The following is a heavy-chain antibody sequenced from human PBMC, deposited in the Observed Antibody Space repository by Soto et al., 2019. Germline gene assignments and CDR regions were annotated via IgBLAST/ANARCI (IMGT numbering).Heavy chain of an antibody. CDR1: GASITSRGSY. V-gene: IGHV4-30-4*01. D-gene: IGHD3-10*01. CDR2: LSYSGNT. J-gene: IGHJ6*02. Sequence: QVQLQESGPGLVKPSQTLSLTCSVSGASITSRGSYWTWIRQPPGKGLEWIGHLSYSGNTFYNPSLQSRLTISVDTSKNQFSLKMTSVTAADTAVYFCARETMWPSGRYYYYHMDVWGQGTTVPVSS. CDR3: ARETMWPSGRYYYYHMDV.